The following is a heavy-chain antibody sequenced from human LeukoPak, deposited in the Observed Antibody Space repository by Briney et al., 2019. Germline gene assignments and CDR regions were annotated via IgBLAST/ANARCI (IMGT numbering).Heavy chain of an antibody. J-gene: IGHJ4*02. CDR1: GFTFSDYY. CDR2: ISSSSSTI. Sequence: GGSLRLSCAASGFTFSDYYMIWIRQAPGKGLEWVTYISSSSSTIYYAGAVKGRFTISRDNAKNSLYLQMNSLRAEDTAVYYCARVLKGPATFDYWGQGTLVTVSS. CDR3: ARVLKGPATFDY. V-gene: IGHV3-11*01.